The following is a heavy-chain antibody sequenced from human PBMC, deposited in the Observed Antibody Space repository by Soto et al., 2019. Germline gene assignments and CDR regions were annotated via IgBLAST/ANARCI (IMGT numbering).Heavy chain of an antibody. J-gene: IGHJ4*02. CDR1: GGSISSGDYY. V-gene: IGHV4-30-4*01. CDR2: IYYSGST. Sequence: SETLSLTCTVSGGSISSGDYYWSWIRQPPGKGLEWIGYIYYSGSTYYNPSLKSRVTISVDTSKNQFSLKLSSVTAADTAVYYCARVRDYSNYVFDYWGQGTLVTVS. D-gene: IGHD4-4*01. CDR3: ARVRDYSNYVFDY.